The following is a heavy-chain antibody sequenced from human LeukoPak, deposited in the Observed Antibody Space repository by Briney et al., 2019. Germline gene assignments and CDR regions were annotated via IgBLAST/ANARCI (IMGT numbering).Heavy chain of an antibody. V-gene: IGHV3-53*05. D-gene: IGHD3-10*01. CDR2: LYGGGST. CDR3: ARDLSPVVRASPMGY. Sequence: GGSLRLSCAASGFAVRNNYINWVRQAPGKGLEWVSVLYGGGSTSYADSVKGRFTISSDTSKNTLYLQMNSLRAEDTAVYYCARDLSPVVRASPMGYWGQGTLVTVSS. J-gene: IGHJ4*02. CDR1: GFAVRNNY.